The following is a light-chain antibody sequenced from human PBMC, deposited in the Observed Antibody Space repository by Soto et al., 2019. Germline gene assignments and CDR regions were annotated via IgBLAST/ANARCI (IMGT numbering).Light chain of an antibody. CDR3: QQFYT. J-gene: IGKJ2*01. CDR1: QSVSSSY. CDR2: GAS. V-gene: IGKV3-20*01. Sequence: EIVLTQSPGTLSLSPGERATLSCRASQSVSSSYLAWYQQKPGQAPRLLIYGASSRATGIPDRFSGSGSGTDFTLTISRLEPEDFAVYYCQQFYTFVQGTKLEIK.